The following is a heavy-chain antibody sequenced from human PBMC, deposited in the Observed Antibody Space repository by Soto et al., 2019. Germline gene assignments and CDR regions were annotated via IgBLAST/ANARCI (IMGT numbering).Heavy chain of an antibody. CDR3: ATTSGHYSSAWQRLDV. CDR1: GYTFTAYH. V-gene: IGHV1-2*02. Sequence: QVQLVQSGAEVKKPGASVKVSCKASGYTFTAYHVHWVRQAPGQGLEWMAWINPYNGATNYAQRFQDRVTLTSDTSSSTADMEINKLTSDDAAVYYCATTSGHYSSAWQRLDVWGRGTTVTVSS. J-gene: IGHJ6*02. CDR2: INPYNGAT. D-gene: IGHD6-19*01.